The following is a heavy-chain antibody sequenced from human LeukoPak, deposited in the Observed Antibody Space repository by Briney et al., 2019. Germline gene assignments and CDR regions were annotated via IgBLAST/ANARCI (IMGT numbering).Heavy chain of an antibody. CDR1: GGTFISYA. Sequence: GASVKVSCKASGGTFISYAISWVRQAPGQGLEWMGGIIPIFGTANYAQKFQGRVTITADKSMTTAYMELSSLRSEDTAVYYCARSSIIAAAGPYYFDYWGQGTLVTVSS. J-gene: IGHJ4*02. CDR3: ARSSIIAAAGPYYFDY. CDR2: IIPIFGTA. V-gene: IGHV1-69*06. D-gene: IGHD6-13*01.